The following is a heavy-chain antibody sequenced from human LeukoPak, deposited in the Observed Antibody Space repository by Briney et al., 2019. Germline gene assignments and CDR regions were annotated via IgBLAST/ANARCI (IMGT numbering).Heavy chain of an antibody. J-gene: IGHJ4*02. Sequence: PSETLSLTCAVSGDSISSSDWWSWVRQPPGKGLEWIGEIYHSGSTNYNPSLRSRVTISLDTSKNQISLRLSSVTAADTAVYYCARGGNALDYWGQGTLVTVSS. CDR3: ARGGNALDY. CDR1: GDSISSSDW. V-gene: IGHV4-4*02. CDR2: IYHSGST. D-gene: IGHD4-23*01.